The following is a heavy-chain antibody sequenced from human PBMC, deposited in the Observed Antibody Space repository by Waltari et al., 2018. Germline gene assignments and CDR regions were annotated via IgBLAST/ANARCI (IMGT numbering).Heavy chain of an antibody. V-gene: IGHV4-39*01. D-gene: IGHD1-26*01. CDR1: GRSISTGSYY. CDR2: IHYSGST. Sequence: QLQLQQSRPGLVQPSGSLSLTWSASGRSISTGSYYWGWIRQPPGKGLEWIGSIHYSGSTYYNPSLKSRVTISVDTSKNQFSLRLTSVTAADTAVYYCARHVGEATTFDYWGQGTLVTVSS. CDR3: ARHVGEATTFDY. J-gene: IGHJ4*02.